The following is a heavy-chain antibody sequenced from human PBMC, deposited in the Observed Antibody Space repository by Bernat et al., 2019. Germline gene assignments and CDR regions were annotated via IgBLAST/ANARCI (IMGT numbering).Heavy chain of an antibody. J-gene: IGHJ4*02. V-gene: IGHV3-33*01. CDR1: GFTFSSYG. Sequence: QVQLVESGGGVVQPGRSLRLSCAASGFTFSSYGMHWVRQAPGKGLEWVAVIWYDGSNKYYADSGKGRFTISRENSKNTLYLQMNSRRVEETAVYYCARESTFPNYYFDYWGQGTLVTVSS. D-gene: IGHD3-16*01. CDR2: IWYDGSNK. CDR3: ARESTFPNYYFDY.